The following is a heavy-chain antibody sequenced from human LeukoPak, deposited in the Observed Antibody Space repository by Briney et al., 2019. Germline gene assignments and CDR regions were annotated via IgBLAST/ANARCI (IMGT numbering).Heavy chain of an antibody. D-gene: IGHD1-26*01. CDR1: GFTVSSYG. J-gene: IGHJ3*02. CDR2: IRYDGSNK. CDR3: AKDSYSGSYYDAFDI. Sequence: GGSLRLSCAASGFTVSSYGMHWVRQAPGKGLEWVAFIRYDGSNKYYADSVKGRFTISRDNSKNTLYLQMNSLRAEDTAVYYCAKDSYSGSYYDAFDIWGQGTMVTVSS. V-gene: IGHV3-30*02.